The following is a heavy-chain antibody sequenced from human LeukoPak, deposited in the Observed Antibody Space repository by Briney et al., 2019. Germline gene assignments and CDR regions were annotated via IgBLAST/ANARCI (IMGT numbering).Heavy chain of an antibody. CDR2: ISGSGGST. V-gene: IGHV3-23*01. Sequence: GGSLRLSCAASGFTFSSYAMSRVRQAPGKGLEWVSAISGSGGSTYYADSVKGRFTISRDNSKNTLYLQMNSLRAEDTAVYYCAKVTRYCSGGSCSLYGMDVWGQGTTVTVSS. J-gene: IGHJ6*02. CDR3: AKVTRYCSGGSCSLYGMDV. CDR1: GFTFSSYA. D-gene: IGHD2-15*01.